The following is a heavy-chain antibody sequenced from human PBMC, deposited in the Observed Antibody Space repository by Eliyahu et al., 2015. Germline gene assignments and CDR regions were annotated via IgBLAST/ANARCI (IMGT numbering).Heavy chain of an antibody. Sequence: QVQLQESGPGLVKPSQTLSLTCTVSNDSVSTGIYYWTWIRQPAGNGLEWIGRIYTNGSTNYNPSLKSRVTISLDTSKNQFSLKLSSVTAADTAVYYCARDPLGLFDIWGQGTVVTISS. CDR3: ARDPLGLFDI. V-gene: IGHV4-61*02. J-gene: IGHJ3*02. CDR1: NDSVSTGIYY. CDR2: IYTNGST. D-gene: IGHD6-6*01.